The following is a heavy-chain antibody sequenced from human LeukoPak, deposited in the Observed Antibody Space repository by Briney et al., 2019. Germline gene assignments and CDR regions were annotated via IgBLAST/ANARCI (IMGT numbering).Heavy chain of an antibody. V-gene: IGHV3-7*03. D-gene: IGHD6-6*01. CDR3: ARNRGAARPNDY. CDR2: IKQDGSEK. Sequence: GGSLRLSCAASGFTFSSYWMSWVRQAPGKGLEWVANIKQDGSEKYYVDSVKGRFTISRDNAKNSLYLQMNSLRTDDTGVYYCARNRGAARPNDYWGQGTLVAVSS. J-gene: IGHJ4*02. CDR1: GFTFSSYW.